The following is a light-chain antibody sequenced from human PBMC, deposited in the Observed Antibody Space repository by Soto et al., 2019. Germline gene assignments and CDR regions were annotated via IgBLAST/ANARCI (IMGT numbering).Light chain of an antibody. CDR1: SSYVGGYNH. J-gene: IGLJ3*02. CDR3: CSYTSSSIRV. CDR2: EVR. Sequence: QSALTQPASVSGSPGQSITISCTGTSSYVGGYNHVSWYQQHPGKAPKLIIYEVRNRPSGVSNRLSGSKSGNTASLTISGLQADDEADYYCCSYTSSSIRVFGGGTKLTVL. V-gene: IGLV2-14*01.